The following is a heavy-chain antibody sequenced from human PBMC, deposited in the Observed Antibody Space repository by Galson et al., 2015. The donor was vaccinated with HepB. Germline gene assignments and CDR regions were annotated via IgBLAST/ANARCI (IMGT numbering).Heavy chain of an antibody. J-gene: IGHJ4*02. D-gene: IGHD6-13*01. CDR1: GFTFSSYS. V-gene: IGHV3-21*01. Sequence: SLRLSCAASGFTFSSYSMNWVRQAPGKGLEWVSSISSSSSYIYYADSVKGRFTISRDNAKNSLYLQMNSLRAEDTAVYYCARGEGEQQLVFGYWGQGTLVTVSS. CDR3: ARGEGEQQLVFGY. CDR2: ISSSSSYI.